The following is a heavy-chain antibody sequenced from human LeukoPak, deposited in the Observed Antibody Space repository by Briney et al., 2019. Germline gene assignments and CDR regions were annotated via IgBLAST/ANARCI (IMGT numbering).Heavy chain of an antibody. CDR1: GFIFSSYW. CDR3: ARERHYFDPALDY. D-gene: IGHD3-9*01. J-gene: IGHJ4*02. Sequence: PGGSLRLSCAASGFIFSSYWMSWVRQAPGKGLEWVSYISSSSSTIYYADSVKGRFTISRDNAKNSLYLQMNSLRAEDTAVYYCARERHYFDPALDYWGQGTLVTVSS. V-gene: IGHV3-48*04. CDR2: ISSSSSTI.